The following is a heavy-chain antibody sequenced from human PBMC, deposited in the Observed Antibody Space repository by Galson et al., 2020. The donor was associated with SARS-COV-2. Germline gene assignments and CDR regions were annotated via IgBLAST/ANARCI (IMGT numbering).Heavy chain of an antibody. V-gene: IGHV4-30-4*07. J-gene: IGHJ4*02. CDR2: IYYTGST. CDR1: GGSISSGGYS. CDR3: ARGNAGSRELDY. Sequence: SETLSLTCAVSGGSISSGGYSWSWIRQPPGKGLEWIGYIYYTGSTYYNPSLKSRLTISADTSKNQFSLKLSSVTAADTAVYFCARGNAGSRELDYWGQGTLVTVSS. D-gene: IGHD1-26*01.